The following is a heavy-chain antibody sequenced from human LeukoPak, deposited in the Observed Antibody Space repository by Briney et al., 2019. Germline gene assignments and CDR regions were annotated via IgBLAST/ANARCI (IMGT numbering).Heavy chain of an antibody. J-gene: IGHJ4*02. V-gene: IGHV1-46*01. CDR1: GYTFTSYY. CDR2: INPSGGST. Sequence: GASVKVSRKASGYTFTSYYMHWVRQAPGQGLEWMGIINPSGGSTSYAQKFQGRVTMTRDTSTSTVYMELSSLRSEDTAVYYCARDGLPYGDNLYYFDYWGQGTLVTVSS. D-gene: IGHD4-17*01. CDR3: ARDGLPYGDNLYYFDY.